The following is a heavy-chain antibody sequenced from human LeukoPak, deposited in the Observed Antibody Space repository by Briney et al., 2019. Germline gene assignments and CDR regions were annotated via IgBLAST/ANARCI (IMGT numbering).Heavy chain of an antibody. D-gene: IGHD6-13*01. CDR2: INHSGST. V-gene: IGHV4-34*01. CDR1: GGSFSGYY. J-gene: IGHJ4*02. CDR3: ARGIGYSSSRFDY. Sequence: KSSETLSLTCAVYGGSFSGYYWSWIRQPPGKGLEWMGEINHSGSTNYNPSLKSRVTISVDTSKNQFSLKLSSVTAADTAVYYCARGIGYSSSRFDYWGQGTLVTVSS.